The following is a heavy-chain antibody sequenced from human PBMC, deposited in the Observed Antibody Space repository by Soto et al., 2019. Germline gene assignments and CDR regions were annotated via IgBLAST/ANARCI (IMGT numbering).Heavy chain of an antibody. CDR1: GYTFTSYG. D-gene: IGHD1-1*01. CDR2: ISAHNENT. V-gene: IGHV1-18*01. J-gene: IGHJ4*02. Sequence: QVHLVQSGAEVRKPGASVKVSCKGSGYTFTSYGIAWVRQAPGQGLEWMGWISAHNENTNYAQKVQGRVTVTRDTSTSTANMELRNLRSEDTAVYYCARGRYGDYWGQGALVTVSS. CDR3: ARGRYGDY.